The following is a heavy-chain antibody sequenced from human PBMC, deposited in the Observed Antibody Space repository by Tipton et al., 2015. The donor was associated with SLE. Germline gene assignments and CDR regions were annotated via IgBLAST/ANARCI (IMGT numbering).Heavy chain of an antibody. D-gene: IGHD5-24*01. CDR1: GFGFSSYG. V-gene: IGHV3-33*01. J-gene: IGHJ4*02. CDR2: VWYDGNNK. CDR3: AARDGYKHTFDY. Sequence: SLRLSCAASGFGFSSYGMHWVRQAPGKGLEWVAVVWYDGNNKYYADSVKGRFTISRDNSQNTLYLQMNSLRAEDTAVYYCAARDGYKHTFDYWGQGTLVTVSS.